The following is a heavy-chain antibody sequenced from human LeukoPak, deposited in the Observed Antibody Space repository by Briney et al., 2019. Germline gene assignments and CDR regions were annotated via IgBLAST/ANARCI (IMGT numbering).Heavy chain of an antibody. D-gene: IGHD6-13*01. CDR2: IYSGGST. CDR1: GFTFSSYG. V-gene: IGHV3-53*01. Sequence: GGSLRLSCAASGFTFSSYGMSWVRQAPGKGLEWVSVIYSGGSTYYADSVKGRFTISRDNSKNTLYLQMNSLRAEDTAVYYCARDIAAAGNGWFDPWGQGTLVTVSS. CDR3: ARDIAAAGNGWFDP. J-gene: IGHJ5*02.